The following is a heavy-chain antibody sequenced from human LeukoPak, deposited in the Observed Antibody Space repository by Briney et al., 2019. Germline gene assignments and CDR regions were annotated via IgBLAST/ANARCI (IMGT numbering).Heavy chain of an antibody. CDR3: ARDPRDIVVVPAALTGVTWFDP. J-gene: IGHJ5*02. D-gene: IGHD2-2*01. Sequence: GRSLRLSCAASGFTFSSYGMHWVRQAPGKGLEWVAVISYDGSNKYYADSVKGRFTISRDNSKNTLYLQMNSLRAEDTAVYYCARDPRDIVVVPAALTGVTWFDPWGQGTLVTVSS. CDR1: GFTFSSYG. V-gene: IGHV3-30*19. CDR2: ISYDGSNK.